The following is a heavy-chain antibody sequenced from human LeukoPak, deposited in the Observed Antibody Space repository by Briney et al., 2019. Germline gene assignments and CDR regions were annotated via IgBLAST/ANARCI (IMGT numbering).Heavy chain of an antibody. CDR3: APLSTGIVGATTSFDY. D-gene: IGHD1-26*01. CDR2: ISGSGGST. J-gene: IGHJ4*02. Sequence: GGSLRLSCAASGFTFSSYAMSWVRQAPXXXLEWVSAISGSGGSTYYADSVKGRFTISRDNSKNTLYLQMNSLRAEDTAVYYCAPLSTGIVGATTSFDYWGQGTLVTVSS. CDR1: GFTFSSYA. V-gene: IGHV3-23*01.